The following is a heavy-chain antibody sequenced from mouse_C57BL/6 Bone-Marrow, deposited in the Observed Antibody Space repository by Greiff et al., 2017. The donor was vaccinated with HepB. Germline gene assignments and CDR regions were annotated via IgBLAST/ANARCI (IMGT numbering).Heavy chain of an antibody. D-gene: IGHD1-1*01. J-gene: IGHJ2*01. CDR3: TRITTVVGY. Sequence: EVQLQESGAELVRPGASVKLSCTASGFNIKDDYMHWVKQRPEQGLEWIGWIDPENGDTEYASKFQGKATITADTSSNTAYLQLSSLTSEDTAVYYCTRITTVVGYWGQGTTLTVSS. CDR1: GFNIKDDY. V-gene: IGHV14-4*01. CDR2: IDPENGDT.